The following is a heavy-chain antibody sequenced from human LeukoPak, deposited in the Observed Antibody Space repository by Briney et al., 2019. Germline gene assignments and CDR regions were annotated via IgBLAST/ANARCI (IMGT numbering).Heavy chain of an antibody. CDR3: ATRYSSGWNIDY. CDR1: GYTLTELS. D-gene: IGHD6-19*01. V-gene: IGHV1-24*01. J-gene: IGHJ4*02. CDR2: FDPEDGET. Sequence: GASVKVSCKVSGYTLTELSMHWVRQAPGKGLEWMGGFDPEDGETIYAQKFQGRVAMTEDTSTDTAYMELSSLRSEDTAVYYCATRYSSGWNIDYWGQGTLVTVSS.